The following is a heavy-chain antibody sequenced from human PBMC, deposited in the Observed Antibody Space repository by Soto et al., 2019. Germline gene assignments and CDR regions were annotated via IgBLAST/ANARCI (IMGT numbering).Heavy chain of an antibody. D-gene: IGHD3-22*01. CDR3: ASTPNYYDSSGNNLLDP. J-gene: IGHJ5*02. Sequence: SETLSLTCTVSGGSISSYYWSWTRQPPGKGLEWIGYIYYSGSTNYNPSLKSRVTISVDTSKNQFSLKLSSVTAADTAVYYCASTPNYYDSSGNNLLDPWGQGTLVTVSS. CDR2: IYYSGST. V-gene: IGHV4-59*01. CDR1: GGSISSYY.